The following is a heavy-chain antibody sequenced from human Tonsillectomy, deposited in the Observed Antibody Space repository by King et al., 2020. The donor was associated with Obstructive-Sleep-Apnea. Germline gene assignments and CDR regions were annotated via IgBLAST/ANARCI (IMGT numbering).Heavy chain of an antibody. CDR1: GFTFRSYA. Sequence: VQLVESGGGLVQPGGSLRLSCAGSGFTFRSYAMSCVRQAPGEGLEWVSGISGSGGVTYYADSVKGRFTISRDNSKNTLYLQMNSLRAEETAVYYCAKDIINYDSLTGPVDSWGQGTLVTVSS. CDR2: ISGSGGVT. CDR3: AKDIINYDSLTGPVDS. D-gene: IGHD3-9*01. J-gene: IGHJ4*02. V-gene: IGHV3-23*04.